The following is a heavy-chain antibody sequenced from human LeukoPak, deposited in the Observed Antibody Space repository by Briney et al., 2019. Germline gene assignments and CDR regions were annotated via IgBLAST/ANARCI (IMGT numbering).Heavy chain of an antibody. Sequence: SETLSLTCTVSGGSISSGGYYWSWIRQHPGKGLEWIGYIYYSGSTYYNPSLKSRVTISVDTSKNQFSLNLSSVTAADTAVYFCAREGRTSRAPGPFWGQGSLVTVSS. CDR3: AREGRTSRAPGPF. J-gene: IGHJ4*02. CDR2: IYYSGST. V-gene: IGHV4-31*03. CDR1: GGSISSGGYY.